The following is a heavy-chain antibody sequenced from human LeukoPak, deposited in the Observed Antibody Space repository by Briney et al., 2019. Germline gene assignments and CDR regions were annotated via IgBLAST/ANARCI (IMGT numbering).Heavy chain of an antibody. CDR1: GFTFSSYA. Sequence: GGSLRLSCAASGFTFSSYAMSWVRQAPGKGLEWVSAISGSGGSTFYADSVKGRFTISRDNSKNTLYLQMNSLRAEDTAVYYCARPQSSSGYYWPFDDWGQGTLVTVSS. CDR2: ISGSGGST. V-gene: IGHV3-23*01. J-gene: IGHJ4*02. D-gene: IGHD3-22*01. CDR3: ARPQSSSGYYWPFDD.